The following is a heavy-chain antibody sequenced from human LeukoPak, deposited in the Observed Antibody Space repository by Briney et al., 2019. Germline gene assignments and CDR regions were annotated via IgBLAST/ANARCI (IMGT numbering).Heavy chain of an antibody. D-gene: IGHD4-17*01. Sequence: PSESLSLTCTVSGVSVSSNYWSWIRQPPGRGLGWIGYILYSGSTNYHPSLKSRVNISADTSKNQVSLKLSSVTAADTAIYYCARARGDYGWIDYWGQGTLVTVSS. CDR3: ARARGDYGWIDY. CDR2: ILYSGST. J-gene: IGHJ4*02. V-gene: IGHV4-59*02. CDR1: GVSVSSNY.